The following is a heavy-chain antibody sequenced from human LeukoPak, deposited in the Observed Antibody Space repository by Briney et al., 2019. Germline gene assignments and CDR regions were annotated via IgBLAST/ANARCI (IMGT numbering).Heavy chain of an antibody. CDR2: IYYSGST. CDR3: AREPLVHAGTTTGAYYMDV. CDR1: GGSISSYY. J-gene: IGHJ6*03. Sequence: PSETLSLTCTVSGGSISSYYWSWIRQPPGKGLEWIGYIYYSGSTNYNPSLKSRVTISVDTSKNQFSLKLSSVTAADTAVYYCAREPLVHAGTTTGAYYMDVWGKGTTVTISS. V-gene: IGHV4-59*01. D-gene: IGHD1-1*01.